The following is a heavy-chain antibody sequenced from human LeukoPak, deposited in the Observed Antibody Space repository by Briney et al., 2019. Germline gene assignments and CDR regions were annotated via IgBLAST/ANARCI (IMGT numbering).Heavy chain of an antibody. Sequence: GESLKISWKGSGYSFTNYWIGWVRQMPGKGLEWRGIIYPGDSDTRYSPSFQGQVTISADKSITTAYLQWSSLKASDTAMYYCARRYCSGGSCYDYWGQGTLVTVSS. D-gene: IGHD2-15*01. CDR1: GYSFTNYW. J-gene: IGHJ4*02. V-gene: IGHV5-51*01. CDR2: IYPGDSDT. CDR3: ARRYCSGGSCYDY.